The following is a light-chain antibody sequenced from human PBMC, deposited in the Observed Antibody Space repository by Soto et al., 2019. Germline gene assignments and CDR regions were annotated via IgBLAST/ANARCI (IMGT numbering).Light chain of an antibody. V-gene: IGKV1-27*01. CDR1: QGINNS. CDR3: QKYDRVPGT. Sequence: DIQMTQSPSSLSASVGDRVTITCRSSQGINNSLAWYQQKPGKVPKLLLSAASTLQSGVPSRFSGSGSGTDFTLTISSLQPEDVASYYCQKYDRVPGTFGQGTKVEIK. J-gene: IGKJ1*01. CDR2: AAS.